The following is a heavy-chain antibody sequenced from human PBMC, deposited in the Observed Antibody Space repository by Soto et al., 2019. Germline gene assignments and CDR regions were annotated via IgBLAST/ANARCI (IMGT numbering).Heavy chain of an antibody. Sequence: QVQLVQSGAEVKKPGASVKVSCKSSGYTFTSYYIHWVRQAPGQGLEWMGIINPSGGRATYAQTFQGRVTMTSDTSSSTVYMELGSLISEDMAVYYCARAAEPGSGRRMDVWGQGTTVTVS. J-gene: IGHJ6*02. CDR2: INPSGGRA. CDR1: GYTFTSYY. D-gene: IGHD2-15*01. CDR3: ARAAEPGSGRRMDV. V-gene: IGHV1-46*01.